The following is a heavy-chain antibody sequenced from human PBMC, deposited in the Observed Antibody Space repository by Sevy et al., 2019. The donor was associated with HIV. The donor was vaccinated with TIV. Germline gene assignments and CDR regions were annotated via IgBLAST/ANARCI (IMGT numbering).Heavy chain of an antibody. D-gene: IGHD2-2*01. V-gene: IGHV1-69*13. Sequence: ASVKVSCKASGGTFSSYAISWVRQAPGQGLEWMGGIIPIFGTANYAQKFQGRVTITADESTSTAYMELSSLRSEDTAVYYCAREGYCISTSCYGRTNWFDPWGQGTLLTVSS. J-gene: IGHJ5*02. CDR3: AREGYCISTSCYGRTNWFDP. CDR2: IIPIFGTA. CDR1: GGTFSSYA.